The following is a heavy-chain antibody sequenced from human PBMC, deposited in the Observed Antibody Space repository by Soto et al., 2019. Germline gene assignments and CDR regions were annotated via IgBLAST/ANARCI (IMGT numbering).Heavy chain of an antibody. CDR2: IWYDGSDK. Sequence: QVRLVESGGGVVQTGRSLRLSCAASGFTFSSNGMHWVRQAPGKGLEWVAVIWYDGSDKYYADSVKGRFTISRDNSKNTVYLQMNSLRAEDTAVYYCARDQGDGWGQGTLVTVS. J-gene: IGHJ4*02. CDR3: ARDQGDG. V-gene: IGHV3-33*01. D-gene: IGHD2-21*02. CDR1: GFTFSSNG.